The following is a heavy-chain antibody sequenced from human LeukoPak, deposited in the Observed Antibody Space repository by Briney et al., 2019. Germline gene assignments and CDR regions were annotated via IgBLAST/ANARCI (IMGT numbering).Heavy chain of an antibody. CDR2: MNPNSGNT. CDR3: ARGGRIAALWFDP. Sequence: ASVKVSCKASGYTFTGYYMHWVRQATGQGLEWMGWMNPNSGNTGYAQKFQGRVTMTRNTSISTAYMELSSLRSEDTAVYYCARGGRIAALWFDPWGQGTLVTVSS. V-gene: IGHV1-8*02. CDR1: GYTFTGYY. D-gene: IGHD6-6*01. J-gene: IGHJ5*02.